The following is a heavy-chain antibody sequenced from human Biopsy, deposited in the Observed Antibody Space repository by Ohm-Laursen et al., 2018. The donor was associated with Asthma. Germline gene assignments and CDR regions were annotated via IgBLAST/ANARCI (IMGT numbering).Heavy chain of an antibody. J-gene: IGHJ6*02. Sequence: GSLRLSCTASGFAVSRDYMFWVRQAPGKGLEWVSVIYSGGTSHTADSVRGQFTISRDYSKNTLYLQMHSLRAEDTAVYYCARVFESSEWGPFYHFGLDVWGQGTTVAVSS. D-gene: IGHD6-25*01. CDR1: GFAVSRDY. V-gene: IGHV3-53*01. CDR2: IYSGGTS. CDR3: ARVFESSEWGPFYHFGLDV.